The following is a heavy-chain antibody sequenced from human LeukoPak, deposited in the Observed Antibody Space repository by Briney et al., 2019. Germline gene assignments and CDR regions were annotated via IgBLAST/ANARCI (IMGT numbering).Heavy chain of an antibody. CDR3: ASLYGDYVPFDY. Sequence: GGSLRLSCAASGFTFSDYYMSWIRQAPGKGLEWASYISSSGSTIYYADSVKGRFTISRDNAKNSLYLQMNSLRAEDTAVYYCASLYGDYVPFDYWGQGTLVTVSS. D-gene: IGHD4-17*01. V-gene: IGHV3-11*01. CDR1: GFTFSDYY. CDR2: ISSSGSTI. J-gene: IGHJ4*02.